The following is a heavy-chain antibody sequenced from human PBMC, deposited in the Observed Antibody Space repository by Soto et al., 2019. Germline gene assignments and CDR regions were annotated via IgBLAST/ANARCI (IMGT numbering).Heavy chain of an antibody. J-gene: IGHJ6*02. CDR2: IYYSGST. Sequence: PPEPLSLTCTVSAAHIRSYYWSWIRQPTGKGPEWRVNIYYSGSTNYNPSLKSRVTISVDTSRNQFSLKLSSVTAADTAVYYCARHPSRRYYDSSGYYYPLVYGMDGWGQGTTVTVS. CDR1: AAHIRSYY. CDR3: ARHPSRRYYDSSGYYYPLVYGMDG. D-gene: IGHD3-22*01. V-gene: IGHV4-59*08.